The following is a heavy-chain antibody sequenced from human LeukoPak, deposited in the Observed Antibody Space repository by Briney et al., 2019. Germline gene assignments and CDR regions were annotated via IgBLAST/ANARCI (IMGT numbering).Heavy chain of an antibody. D-gene: IGHD1-26*01. J-gene: IGHJ3*02. CDR1: GYTFTSYD. V-gene: IGHV1-8*01. Sequence: ASVKVSCKASGYTFTSYDVNWVRQATGQGLEWLGWMNPNSGTTGYAQKFQGRVTMTRNTSINTAYMELSSLGSEDTAVYYCATSLYYSDTFDIWGQGTLVTVSS. CDR2: MNPNSGTT. CDR3: ATSLYYSDTFDI.